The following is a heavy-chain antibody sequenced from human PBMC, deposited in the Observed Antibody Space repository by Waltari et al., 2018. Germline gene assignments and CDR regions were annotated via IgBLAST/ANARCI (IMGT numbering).Heavy chain of an antibody. CDR2: IYTGGST. J-gene: IGHJ4*02. CDR1: GFTVSTTY. CDR3: ARDGNSSFHFDY. D-gene: IGHD1-26*01. Sequence: EVQLVESGGGLIQPGGSLRLSCAVSGFTVSTTYMTWVRQTPGKGMEWVSTIYTGGSTYYAESVKGRFTISRDKSKNTLYLQMNSLRAEDTAVYFCARDGNSSFHFDYWGQGTLVTVSS. V-gene: IGHV3-53*01.